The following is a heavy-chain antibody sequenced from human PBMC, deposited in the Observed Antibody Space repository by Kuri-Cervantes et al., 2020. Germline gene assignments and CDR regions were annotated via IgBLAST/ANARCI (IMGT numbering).Heavy chain of an antibody. CDR1: GFTFSSYA. CDR2: ISGSGGST. V-gene: IGHV3-23*01. CDR3: AKERIAVAGTPDY. J-gene: IGHJ4*02. Sequence: GESLKISCAASGFTFSSYAMSWVRQAPGKGLEWVSAISGSGGSTYYADSVKGRFTIYRDNSKNTLYLQMNSLRAEDTAVYYCAKERIAVAGTPDYWGQGTLVTVSS. D-gene: IGHD6-19*01.